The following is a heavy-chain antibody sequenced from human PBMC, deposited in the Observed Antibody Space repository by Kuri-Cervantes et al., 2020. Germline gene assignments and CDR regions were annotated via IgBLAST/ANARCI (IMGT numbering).Heavy chain of an antibody. D-gene: IGHD2-2*01. J-gene: IGHJ5*02. CDR1: GYTFTSYD. CDR2: MNPNSGNT. V-gene: IGHV1-8*01. Sequence: ASVKVSCKASGYTFTSYDINWVRQATGQGLEWMGWMNPNSGNTGYAQKFQGRVTMTRNTSISTAYMELSSLRSEDTAVYYCARDASKYCSSTSCLGRFDPWGQGTLVTVSS. CDR3: ARDASKYCSSTSCLGRFDP.